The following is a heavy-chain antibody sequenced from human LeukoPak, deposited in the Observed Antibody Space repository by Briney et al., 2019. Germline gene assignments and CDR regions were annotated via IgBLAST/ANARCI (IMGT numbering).Heavy chain of an antibody. CDR2: IYHTGNT. D-gene: IGHD3-22*01. J-gene: IGHJ4*02. V-gene: IGHV4-4*02. CDR1: GGSISSSNW. Sequence: SGTLSLTCAVSGGSISSSNWWSWVRQPPGKGLEWIGEIYHTGNTNYNPSLKSRVTISVDKSKNQFSLKLSSVTAADTAVYYCATETSYDSSGPHFYYWGQGTLVTVSS. CDR3: ATETSYDSSGPHFYY.